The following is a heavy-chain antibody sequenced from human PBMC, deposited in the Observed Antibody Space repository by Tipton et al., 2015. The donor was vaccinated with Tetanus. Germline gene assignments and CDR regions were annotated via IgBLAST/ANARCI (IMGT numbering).Heavy chain of an antibody. CDR3: ARGWGSSWYYFDY. CDR2: IYSGGST. Sequence: SLRLSCAVSGLTVSINSMSWVRQAPGKGLEWVSVIYSGGSTYYGDSVKGRFTISRDNSKNIPYLQMDSLRAEDTAVYYCARGWGSSWYYFDYWGQGILVTVSS. J-gene: IGHJ4*02. V-gene: IGHV3-53*01. D-gene: IGHD6-13*01. CDR1: GLTVSINS.